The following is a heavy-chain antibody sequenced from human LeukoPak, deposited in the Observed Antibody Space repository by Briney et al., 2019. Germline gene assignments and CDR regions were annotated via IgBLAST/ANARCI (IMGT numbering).Heavy chain of an antibody. CDR1: GFTFSIYW. CDR3: ARDAYDFWSGYPQYYFDY. Sequence: GGSLRLSCAASGFTFSIYWMSWVRQAPGKGLEWVSSISSSSSYIYYADSVKGRFTISRDNAKDSLYLQMNSLRAEDTAVYYCARDAYDFWSGYPQYYFDYWGQGTLVTVSS. CDR2: ISSSSSYI. D-gene: IGHD3-3*01. J-gene: IGHJ4*02. V-gene: IGHV3-21*01.